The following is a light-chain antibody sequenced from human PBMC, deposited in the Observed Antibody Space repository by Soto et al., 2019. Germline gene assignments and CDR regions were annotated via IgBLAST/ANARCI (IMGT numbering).Light chain of an antibody. CDR3: QRYNNWPLT. V-gene: IGKV3-15*01. Sequence: EIVMTQSPGTLSVSPGERSTRACRASQTIDTNLAWYQQKPGQAPRLLIFGASTRATGIPARFSGSRSGPEFTLTINSLQSEDFAIYYCQRYNNWPLTFGGGTKVDIK. CDR1: QTIDTN. J-gene: IGKJ4*01. CDR2: GAS.